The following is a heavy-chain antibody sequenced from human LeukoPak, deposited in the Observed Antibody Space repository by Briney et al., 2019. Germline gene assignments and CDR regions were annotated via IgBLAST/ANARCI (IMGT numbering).Heavy chain of an antibody. Sequence: SETLSLTCAVYGGSFSGYYWSWIRQPPGKGLEWIGEINHSGSTNYNPSLKSRVTISVDTSKNQFSLKLSSVTAADTAVYYCARGGDGYNPGLFDYWGQGTLVTVSS. CDR2: INHSGST. CDR3: ARGGDGYNPGLFDY. CDR1: GGSFSGYY. D-gene: IGHD5-24*01. V-gene: IGHV4-34*01. J-gene: IGHJ4*02.